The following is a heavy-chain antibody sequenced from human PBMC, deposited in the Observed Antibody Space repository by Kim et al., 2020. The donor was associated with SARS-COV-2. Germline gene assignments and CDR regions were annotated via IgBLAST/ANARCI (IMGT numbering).Heavy chain of an antibody. V-gene: IGHV3-74*01. D-gene: IGHD5-18*01. CDR2: INSDGSST. CDR1: GFTFSSYW. CDR3: ARDPAMVALDY. Sequence: GGSLRLSCAASGFTFSSYWMHWVRQAPGKGLVWFSRINSDGSSTSYADSVKGRFTISRDNAKNTLYLQMNSLRAEDTAVYYCARDPAMVALDYWGQGTLVTVSS. J-gene: IGHJ4*02.